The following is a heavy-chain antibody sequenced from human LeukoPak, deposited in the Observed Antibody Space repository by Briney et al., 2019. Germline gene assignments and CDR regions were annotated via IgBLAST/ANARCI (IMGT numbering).Heavy chain of an antibody. CDR3: ARGPAYYVWGSYRSRPLDY. CDR2: INHSGST. CDR1: GGSFSGYY. D-gene: IGHD3-16*02. Sequence: SGTLSLTXAVYGGSFSGYYWSWIRQPPGKGLEWIGEINHSGSTNYNPSLKSRVTISVDTSKNQFSLKLSSVTAADTAVYYCARGPAYYVWGSYRSRPLDYWGQGTLVTVSS. J-gene: IGHJ4*02. V-gene: IGHV4-34*01.